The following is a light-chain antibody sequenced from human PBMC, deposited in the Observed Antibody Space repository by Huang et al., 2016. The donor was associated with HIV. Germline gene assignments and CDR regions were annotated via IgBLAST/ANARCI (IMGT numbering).Light chain of an antibody. V-gene: IGKV1-9*01. CDR2: AAS. CDR3: QQLHSYPIT. Sequence: QLTQSPSSLSMSVGDRVIITCQASQDITTSLAWYQHKPGRAPQLRISAASTLQSGVPSRFSGGSAGTYFTLIITNLQPDDFASYYCQQLHSYPITFGQGTRLDI. CDR1: QDITTS. J-gene: IGKJ5*01.